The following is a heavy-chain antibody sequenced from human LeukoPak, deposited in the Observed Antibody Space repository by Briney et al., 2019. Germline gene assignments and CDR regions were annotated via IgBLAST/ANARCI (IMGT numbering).Heavy chain of an antibody. CDR3: AAGAYSGSYISFDY. Sequence: SETLSLTCSVSGASMSSVSNFWSWIRQSAEKGLEWIGRRYNTGSTNYNPSFKGRVTISIDTSKNQFSLNLSSVTAADTAVYYCAAGAYSGSYISFDYWGQGALVTVSS. J-gene: IGHJ4*02. V-gene: IGHV4-61*02. CDR1: GASMSSVSNF. CDR2: RYNTGST. D-gene: IGHD1-26*01.